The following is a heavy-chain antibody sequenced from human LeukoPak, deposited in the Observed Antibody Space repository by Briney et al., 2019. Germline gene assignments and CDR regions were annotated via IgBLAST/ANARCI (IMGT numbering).Heavy chain of an antibody. D-gene: IGHD4-23*01. CDR2: IYYSGST. Sequence: SETLSLTCTVSGGSISSYYWSWIRQPPGKGLEWIGYIYYSGSTNYNPSLKSRVTISVDTSKNQFSLKLSSVTAADTAVYYCARATYGGPFDYWGQGTLITVSS. CDR3: ARATYGGPFDY. V-gene: IGHV4-59*01. J-gene: IGHJ4*02. CDR1: GGSISSYY.